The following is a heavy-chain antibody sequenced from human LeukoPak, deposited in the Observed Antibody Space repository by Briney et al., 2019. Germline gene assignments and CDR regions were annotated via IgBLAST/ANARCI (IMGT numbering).Heavy chain of an antibody. V-gene: IGHV3-9*01. CDR2: ISWNSGSI. Sequence: GGSLRLSCAASGFTFDDYAMHWVRQAPGKGLEWVSGISWNSGSIGYADSVKGRFTISRGNAKNSLYLQMNSLRAEDTALYYCAKGRIWFGDPFDYWGQGTLVTVSS. CDR3: AKGRIWFGDPFDY. D-gene: IGHD3-10*01. CDR1: GFTFDDYA. J-gene: IGHJ4*02.